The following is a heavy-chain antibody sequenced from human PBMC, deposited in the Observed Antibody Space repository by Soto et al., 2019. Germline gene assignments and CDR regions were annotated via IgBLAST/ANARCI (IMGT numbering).Heavy chain of an antibody. CDR3: AADPLYSSSWYYFDY. J-gene: IGHJ4*02. D-gene: IGHD6-13*01. Sequence: QMQLVQSGPEVKKPGTSVKVSCKASGFTFTSSAVQWVRQARGQRLEWIGWIVVGSGNTNYAQKFQERVTITRDMSXXTAYMELSSLRSEDTAVYYCAADPLYSSSWYYFDYWGQGTLVTVSS. CDR1: GFTFTSSA. CDR2: IVVGSGNT. V-gene: IGHV1-58*01.